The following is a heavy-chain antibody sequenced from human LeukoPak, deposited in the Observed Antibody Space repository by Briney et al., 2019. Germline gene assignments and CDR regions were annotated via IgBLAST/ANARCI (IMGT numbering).Heavy chain of an antibody. V-gene: IGHV1-2*02. CDR1: GYTFTDYY. Sequence: ASVKVSCKASGYTFTDYYMHWVRQAPGQGLEWMGWINPNSGGTNYAQKFQGRVTMTRDTSISTAYMELSRLRSDDTAVYYCARLDSSGYYFGSFFDYWGQGTLVTVSS. J-gene: IGHJ4*02. CDR2: INPNSGGT. CDR3: ARLDSSGYYFGSFFDY. D-gene: IGHD3-22*01.